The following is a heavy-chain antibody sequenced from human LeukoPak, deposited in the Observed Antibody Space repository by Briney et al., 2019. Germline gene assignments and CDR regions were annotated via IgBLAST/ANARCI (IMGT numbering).Heavy chain of an antibody. CDR3: AKDGGRSSSWYGFYYGMDV. CDR2: ISWNSGNI. D-gene: IGHD6-13*01. Sequence: PARSLRLSCAASGFTFDDYAMHWVRQAPGKGLEWVSGISWNSGNIGYADSVKGRFTISRDNAKNSLYLQMNSLRAEDTALYYCAKDGGRSSSWYGFYYGMDVWGQGTTVTVSS. J-gene: IGHJ6*02. V-gene: IGHV3-9*01. CDR1: GFTFDDYA.